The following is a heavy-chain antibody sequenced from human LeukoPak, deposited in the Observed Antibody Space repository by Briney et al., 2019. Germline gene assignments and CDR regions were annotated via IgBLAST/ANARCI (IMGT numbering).Heavy chain of an antibody. CDR2: ISYRGST. J-gene: IGHJ4*02. CDR3: ARTSQSSGGFYY. CDR1: GGSIINSGGFY. Sequence: PSETLSLTCTVSGGSIINSGGFYWSWIRQHPGDGLEWIGFISYRGSTYYNPSLKSRVSMSVDTSRSQFSLRLTSVTDEDTAVYYCARTSQSSGGFYYWGQGTLVTVSS. D-gene: IGHD2-15*01. V-gene: IGHV4-31*02.